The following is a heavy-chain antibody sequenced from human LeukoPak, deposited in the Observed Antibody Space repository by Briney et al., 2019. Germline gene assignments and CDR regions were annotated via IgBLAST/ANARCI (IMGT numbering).Heavy chain of an antibody. CDR1: GYTFTSYY. V-gene: IGHV1-46*01. Sequence: ASVKVSCKASGYTFTSYYMHWVRQAPGQGLEWMGIINPSGGSTSYAQKFQGRVTMTRDMSTSTVYMELSSLRSEDTAVYYCARESSGVVVIGVVRWFDPWGQGTLVTVSS. CDR2: INPSGGST. J-gene: IGHJ5*02. D-gene: IGHD3-22*01. CDR3: ARESSGVVVIGVVRWFDP.